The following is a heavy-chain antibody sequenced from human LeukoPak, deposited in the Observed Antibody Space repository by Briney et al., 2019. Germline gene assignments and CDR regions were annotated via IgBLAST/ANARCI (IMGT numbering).Heavy chain of an antibody. V-gene: IGHV7-4-1*02. J-gene: IGHJ6*03. Sequence: ASVKVSCKASGYTFTSYAMNWVRQAPGQGLEWMGWINTNTGNPTYAQGFTGRFVFSLDTSVSTAYLQISSLKAEDTAVYYCARVKLLWFGTYYYYMDVWGKGTTVTVSS. D-gene: IGHD3-10*01. CDR2: INTNTGNP. CDR1: GYTFTSYA. CDR3: ARVKLLWFGTYYYYMDV.